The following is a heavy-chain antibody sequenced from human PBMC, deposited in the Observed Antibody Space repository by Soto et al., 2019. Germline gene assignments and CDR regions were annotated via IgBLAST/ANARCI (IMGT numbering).Heavy chain of an antibody. CDR2: ISYDGSNK. CDR3: AKDLVGASGYYAYYYYGMDV. D-gene: IGHD3-22*01. V-gene: IGHV3-30*18. CDR1: GFTFSSYG. J-gene: IGHJ6*02. Sequence: GGSLRLSCAASGFTFSSYGMHWVRQAPCKGLEWVAVISYDGSNKYYADSVKGRFTISRDNSKNTLYLQMNSLRAEDTAVYYCAKDLVGASGYYAYYYYGMDVWGQGTTVTVSS.